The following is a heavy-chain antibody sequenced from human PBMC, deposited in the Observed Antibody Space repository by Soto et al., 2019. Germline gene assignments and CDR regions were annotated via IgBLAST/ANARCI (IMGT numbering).Heavy chain of an antibody. CDR2: IYYSGST. J-gene: IGHJ6*03. Sequence: SETLSLTCTVSGGSISSYYWSWIRQPPGKGLEWIGYIYYSGSTNYNPSLKSRVTISVDTSKNQFSLKLSSVTAADTAVYYCARVRGYDGGGYYYYYYYMDVWGKGTTVTV. V-gene: IGHV4-59*01. CDR3: ARVRGYDGGGYYYYYYYMDV. CDR1: GGSISSYY. D-gene: IGHD5-12*01.